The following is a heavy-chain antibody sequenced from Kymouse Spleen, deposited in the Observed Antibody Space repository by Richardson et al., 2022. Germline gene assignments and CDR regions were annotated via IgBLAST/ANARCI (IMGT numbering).Heavy chain of an antibody. CDR1: GGSISSSSYY. D-gene: IGHD3-9*01. CDR2: IYYSGST. V-gene: IGHV4-39*01. CDR3: ARQRLRYFDWLFQGYYFDY. J-gene: IGHJ4*02. Sequence: QLQLQESGPGLVKPSETLSLTCTVSGGSISSSSYYWGWIRQPPGKGLEWIGSIYYSGSTYYNPSLKSRVTISVDTSKNQFSLKLSSVTAADTAVYYCARQRLRYFDWLFQGYYFDYWGQGTLVTVSS.